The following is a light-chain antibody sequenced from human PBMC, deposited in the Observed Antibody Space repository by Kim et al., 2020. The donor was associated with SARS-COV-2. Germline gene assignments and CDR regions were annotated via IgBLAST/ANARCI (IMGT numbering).Light chain of an antibody. Sequence: QSALTQPASVSGSPGQSITISCSGTSSDVGGYNYVSWYQQHPGKAPKVMIYDVSNRPSGVSNRFSGSKSGNTASLTISGLQAEDEAAYYCSSYTSSSTSLIFGGGTQLTVL. CDR3: SSYTSSSTSLI. V-gene: IGLV2-14*03. J-gene: IGLJ2*01. CDR2: DVS. CDR1: SSDVGGYNY.